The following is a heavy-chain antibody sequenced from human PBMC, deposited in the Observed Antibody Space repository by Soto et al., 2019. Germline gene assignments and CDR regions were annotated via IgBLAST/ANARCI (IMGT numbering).Heavy chain of an antibody. V-gene: IGHV3-53*01. CDR2: IYSGGST. J-gene: IGHJ6*02. D-gene: IGHD6-6*01. CDR3: ARPYSSSTHYYYGMDV. Sequence: LRLSCAASGFTVSSHYMSWVRQAPGKGLEWVSVIYSGGSTYYADSVKGRFTRSRDNSKSTLYLQMNSLRAEDTAVYYCARPYSSSTHYYYGMDVWGQGTTVTVSS. CDR1: GFTVSSHY.